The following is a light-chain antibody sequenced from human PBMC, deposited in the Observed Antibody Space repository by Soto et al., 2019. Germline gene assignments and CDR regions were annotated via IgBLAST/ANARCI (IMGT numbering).Light chain of an antibody. J-gene: IGKJ4*01. CDR1: QSVGTY. Sequence: EIVLTQSPAILSLSPGERATLSCRASQSVGTYLDWYQQKLGQAPRLLIYDASNRATGIPARFSGSGSGTDFTLTISSLEPEDFAVYYCHQYNMWPPLIFGGGTKVEIK. V-gene: IGKV3-11*01. CDR2: DAS. CDR3: HQYNMWPPLI.